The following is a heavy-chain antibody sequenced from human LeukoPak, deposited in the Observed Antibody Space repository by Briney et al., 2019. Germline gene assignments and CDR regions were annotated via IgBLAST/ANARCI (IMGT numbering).Heavy chain of an antibody. Sequence: PGGAPRLSSVASLCTFFNYWRRGVRHVPGEEGVGVSRINTDRGFTNYAGSVKGRFTISRDNAQNTLYLQMYSLRAADTAVYYCSRDLGYCINSRGYGGWFDPWGQGTLVTVSS. CDR1: LCTFFNYW. CDR3: SRDLGYCINSRGYGGWFDP. D-gene: IGHD2-2*01. J-gene: IGHJ5*02. V-gene: IGHV3-74*01. CDR2: INTDRGFT.